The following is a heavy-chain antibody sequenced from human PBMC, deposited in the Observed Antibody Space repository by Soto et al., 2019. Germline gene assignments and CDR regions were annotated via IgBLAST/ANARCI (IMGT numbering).Heavy chain of an antibody. J-gene: IGHJ4*02. CDR3: ARGKGDFLIDY. V-gene: IGHV4-59*01. CDR1: GGSIRSYY. Sequence: TSETLSLTCTVSGGSIRSYYWSWIRQPPGKGLEWIGYMYDSGNTIFNPSLKSRVTISADTSKNQFSLNLSSVTAADTAVYYCARGKGDFLIDYWGQGTLVTV. CDR2: MYDSGNT. D-gene: IGHD2-21*02.